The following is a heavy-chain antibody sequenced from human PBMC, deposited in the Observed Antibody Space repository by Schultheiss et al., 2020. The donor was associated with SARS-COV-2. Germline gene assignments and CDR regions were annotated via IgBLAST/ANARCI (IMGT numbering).Heavy chain of an antibody. V-gene: IGHV3-9*01. Sequence: GGSLRLSCAASGFTFDDYAMHWVRQAPGKGLEWVSGISWNSGSIGYADSVKGRFTISRDNSKNTLYLQMNSLRAEDTAVYYCAKPPSDILTGSEDYWGQGTLVTVSS. CDR2: ISWNSGSI. CDR1: GFTFDDYA. J-gene: IGHJ4*02. CDR3: AKPPSDILTGSEDY. D-gene: IGHD3-9*01.